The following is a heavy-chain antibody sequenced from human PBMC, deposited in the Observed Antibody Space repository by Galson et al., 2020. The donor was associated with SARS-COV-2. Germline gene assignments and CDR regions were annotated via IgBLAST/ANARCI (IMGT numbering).Heavy chain of an antibody. CDR3: VRHSSGGY. J-gene: IGHJ4*02. Sequence: GGSLRLSCAASGFSFSDYWMHWVRQAPGKGLVWVSRINTYGNSTNYADSVRGRFTVSRDNAKNMLYLQMNSLRAEDTAVYYCVRHSSGGYWGQGTLVTVSS. D-gene: IGHD3-22*01. CDR1: GFSFSDYW. CDR2: INTYGNST. V-gene: IGHV3-74*01.